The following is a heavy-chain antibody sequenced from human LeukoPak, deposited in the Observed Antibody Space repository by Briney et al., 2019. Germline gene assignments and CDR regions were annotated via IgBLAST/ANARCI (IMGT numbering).Heavy chain of an antibody. D-gene: IGHD3-22*01. J-gene: IGHJ5*02. CDR3: ARGLTAYYYDSSGYYYYWFDP. CDR2: LDPEDGET. CDR1: GYTLTELS. Sequence: ASVKVSCKVSGYTLTELSMHWVRQAPGKGLELMGSLDPEDGETIYAQKFQGRVTMTEDASTDTAYMELSSLRSEGTAVYYCARGLTAYYYDSSGYYYYWFDPWGQGTLVTVSS. V-gene: IGHV1-24*01.